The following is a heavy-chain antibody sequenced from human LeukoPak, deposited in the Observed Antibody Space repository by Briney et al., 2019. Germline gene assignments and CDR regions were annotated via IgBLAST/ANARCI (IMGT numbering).Heavy chain of an antibody. CDR1: GFTFTNAW. CDR2: IKSKTDGGTT. V-gene: IGHV3-15*01. J-gene: IGHJ4*02. D-gene: IGHD2-2*01. CDR3: TTDRATPFGY. Sequence: GGCLRHSCAASGFTFTNAWMSWVRQAPGKGLEWVGRIKSKTDGGTTDYAATVKVRFTISRDDSKNTLYLQMNSLKTEDTAVYYCTTDRATPFGYWGQGTLVTVSS.